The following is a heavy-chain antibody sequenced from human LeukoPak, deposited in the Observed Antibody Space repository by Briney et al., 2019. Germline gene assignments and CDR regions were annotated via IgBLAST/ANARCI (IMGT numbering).Heavy chain of an antibody. V-gene: IGHV3-30*04. D-gene: IGHD5-18*01. CDR3: ARDVDTAMENFDY. CDR1: GFTFSSYA. Sequence: GGPLRLSCAASGFTFSSYAMHWVRQAPGKGLEWVAVISYDGSNKYYADSVKGRFTISRDNSKNTLYLQMNSLRAEDTAVYYCARDVDTAMENFDYWGQGTLVTVSS. CDR2: ISYDGSNK. J-gene: IGHJ4*02.